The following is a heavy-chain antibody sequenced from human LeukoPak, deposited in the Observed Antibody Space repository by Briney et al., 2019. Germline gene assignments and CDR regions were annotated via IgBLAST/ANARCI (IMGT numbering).Heavy chain of an antibody. CDR1: GGSISGYY. Sequence: PSETLSLTCTVSGGSISGYYWNWIRQPPGKGLEWIGYIYYSGTTNYNPSLKSRVTISVDTSKNHFSLKLSSVTAADTAVYYCASGYCSGGSCYFDYWGQGTLVTVSS. V-gene: IGHV4-59*08. D-gene: IGHD2-15*01. J-gene: IGHJ4*02. CDR3: ASGYCSGGSCYFDY. CDR2: IYYSGTT.